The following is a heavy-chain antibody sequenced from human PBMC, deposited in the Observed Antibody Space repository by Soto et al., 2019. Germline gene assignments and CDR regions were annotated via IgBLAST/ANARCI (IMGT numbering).Heavy chain of an antibody. CDR3: ASRYLGQCFRSSWSSPYDF. CDR1: GFTFRSFC. Sequence: AQLVQSGGGLVQPGGSLILSCAASGFTFRSFCMSWVRQPPGKWLELVANIKQEGSEQDYVDSVRVRFTISRSNSKSSLLLQMSNLGVEDTAVYYCASRYLGQCFRSSWSSPYDFWGQGALVTVSS. V-gene: IGHV3-7*05. J-gene: IGHJ4*02. D-gene: IGHD6-13*01. CDR2: IKQEGSEQ.